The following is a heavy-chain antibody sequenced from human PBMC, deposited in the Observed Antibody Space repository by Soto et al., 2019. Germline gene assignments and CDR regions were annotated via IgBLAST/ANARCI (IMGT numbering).Heavy chain of an antibody. CDR2: ISSSSSYI. V-gene: IGHV3-21*01. CDR1: GFTFSSYS. Sequence: GGSLRLSCAASGFTFSSYSMNWVRQAPGKGLEWVSSISSSSSYIYYADSVKGRFAISRDNAKNSLYLQMNSLRAEDTAVYYCARDRSFFVVRGVIYYYGMDVWGQGTTVTVSS. CDR3: ARDRSFFVVRGVIYYYGMDV. J-gene: IGHJ6*02. D-gene: IGHD3-10*01.